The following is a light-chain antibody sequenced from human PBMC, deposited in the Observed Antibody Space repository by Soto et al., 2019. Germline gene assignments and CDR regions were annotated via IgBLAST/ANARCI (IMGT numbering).Light chain of an antibody. Sequence: QSVLIQPASVSGSPGQSITISCTGTSRDVGGSNYVSWYQHHPHRAPKLLIYEVSYRPSGVSSRFSDSKSGNTASLTISGLQAEDDADYYCSSYTSSNTLEVFGVGTKLTVL. CDR2: EVS. V-gene: IGLV2-14*01. CDR1: SRDVGGSNY. CDR3: SSYTSSNTLEV. J-gene: IGLJ2*01.